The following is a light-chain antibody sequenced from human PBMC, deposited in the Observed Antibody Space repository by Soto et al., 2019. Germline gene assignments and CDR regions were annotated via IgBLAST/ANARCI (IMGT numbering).Light chain of an antibody. Sequence: EIVLTQSPGTLSLSPGERATLSCRASQSVSSSYLAWYQKKPEQATRLLIYGASSRATGIPDRFSGSGSGTDFTLTISRLEPEDFAVYYCQQYGSSPRLTFGGGTKVEIK. CDR3: QQYGSSPRLT. CDR1: QSVSSSY. V-gene: IGKV3-20*01. J-gene: IGKJ4*01. CDR2: GAS.